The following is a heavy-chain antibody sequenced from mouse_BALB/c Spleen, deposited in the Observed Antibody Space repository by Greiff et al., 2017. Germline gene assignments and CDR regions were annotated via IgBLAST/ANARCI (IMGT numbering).Heavy chain of an antibody. CDR3: ARWLLRNAMDY. CDR1: GYAFTNYL. D-gene: IGHD2-3*01. CDR2: INPGSGGT. Sequence: VKLQESGAELVRPGTSVKVSCKASGYAFTNYLIAWVKQRPGQGLEWIGVINPGSGGTNYNEKFKGKATLTADKSSSTAYMQLSSLTSDDSAVYFCARWLLRNAMDYWGQGTSVTVSS. J-gene: IGHJ4*01. V-gene: IGHV1-54*01.